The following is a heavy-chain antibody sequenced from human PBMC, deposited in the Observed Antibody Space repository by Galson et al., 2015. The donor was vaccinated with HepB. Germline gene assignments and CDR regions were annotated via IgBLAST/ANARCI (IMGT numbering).Heavy chain of an antibody. CDR3: AREGGYYGSGSYYFDY. J-gene: IGHJ4*02. Sequence: QVQLQESGPGLVKPSETLSLTCAVYGGSFSGYYWSWIRQPPGKGLEWIGEINHSGSTNYNPSLKSRVTISVDTSKNQFSLKLSSVTAADTAVYYCAREGGYYGSGSYYFDYWGQGTLVTVSS. CDR2: INHSGST. V-gene: IGHV4-34*01. CDR1: GGSFSGYY. D-gene: IGHD3-10*01.